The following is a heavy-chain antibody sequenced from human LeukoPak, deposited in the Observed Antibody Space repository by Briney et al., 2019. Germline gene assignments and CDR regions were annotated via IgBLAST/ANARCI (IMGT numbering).Heavy chain of an antibody. CDR3: ARLQSSLPYFDY. J-gene: IGHJ4*02. CDR1: GGSISSYY. V-gene: IGHV4-59*08. CDR2: IYYSGST. Sequence: SETLSLTCAVYGGSISSYYWSWIRQPPGKGLEWIGYIYYSGSTNYNPSLKSRVTISVDTSKNQFSLKLSSVTAADTAVYYCARLQSSLPYFDYWGQGTLVTVSS. D-gene: IGHD4-11*01.